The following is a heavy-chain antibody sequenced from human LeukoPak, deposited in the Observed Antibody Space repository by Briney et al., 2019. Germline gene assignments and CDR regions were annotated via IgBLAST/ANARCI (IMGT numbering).Heavy chain of an antibody. V-gene: IGHV4-34*01. J-gene: IGHJ3*02. Sequence: SETLSLTCAVYGGSFSGYYWSWIRQPPGKGLEWIGEINHSGSTNCNPSLKSRVTISVDTSKNQFSLNLTSVTAADTSVYYCARRAVPGTAAFDIWGQGTMVTVSS. CDR2: INHSGST. CDR3: ARRAVPGTAAFDI. CDR1: GGSFSGYY. D-gene: IGHD6-19*01.